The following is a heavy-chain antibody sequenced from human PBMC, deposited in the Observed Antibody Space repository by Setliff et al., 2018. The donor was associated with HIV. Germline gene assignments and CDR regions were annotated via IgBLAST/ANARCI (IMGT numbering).Heavy chain of an antibody. CDR2: IYYSGTT. V-gene: IGHV4-61*05. CDR1: GGSISSSSYY. CDR3: ASGGYYGSGSYYGGWFDP. Sequence: SETLSLTCTVSGGSISSSSYYWGWIRQPPGKGLEWIGHIYYSGTTNYNPSLKSRVTISVDTSKNQFSLKLSSVTAADTAVYYCASGGYYGSGSYYGGWFDPWGQGTRVTVSS. J-gene: IGHJ5*02. D-gene: IGHD3-10*01.